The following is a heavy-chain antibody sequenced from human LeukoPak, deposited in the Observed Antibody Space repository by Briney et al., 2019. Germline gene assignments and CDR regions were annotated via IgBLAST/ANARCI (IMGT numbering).Heavy chain of an antibody. J-gene: IGHJ4*02. CDR1: GYTFTSYD. CDR2: MNPNSGNT. Sequence: ASVKVSCKASGYTFTSYDINWVRQATGQGLEWMGWMNPNSGNTGYAQKFQDRVTITRDRSMSTAYMELSSLRSEDTAMYYCAGEYCSGGSCSFDYWGQGTLVTVSS. D-gene: IGHD2-15*01. V-gene: IGHV1-8*01. CDR3: AGEYCSGGSCSFDY.